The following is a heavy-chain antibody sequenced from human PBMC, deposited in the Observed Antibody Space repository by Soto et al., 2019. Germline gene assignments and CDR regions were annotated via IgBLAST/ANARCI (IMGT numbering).Heavy chain of an antibody. Sequence: ASVKVSCKVSGYTLTELSMHWVRQAPGKGLEWMGGLDPEDGETIYAQKFQGRVTMTEDTSTDTAYMELSSLRSEDTAVYYCATDARYYDILTGYYTGTYWGQGTLVTVSS. CDR2: LDPEDGET. CDR1: GYTLTELS. J-gene: IGHJ4*02. V-gene: IGHV1-24*01. D-gene: IGHD3-9*01. CDR3: ATDARYYDILTGYYTGTY.